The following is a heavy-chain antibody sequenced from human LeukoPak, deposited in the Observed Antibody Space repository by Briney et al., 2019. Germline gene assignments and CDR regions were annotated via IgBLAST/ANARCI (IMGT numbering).Heavy chain of an antibody. Sequence: SETLSLTCTVSGGSISSYYWSWIRQPPGKGLEWVGSIYYGGSTYYNPSLKSRVTISVDTSKNQFSLKLSSVTAADTAVYYCARQGITIFEVAFDYWGQGTQVTVSS. J-gene: IGHJ4*02. V-gene: IGHV4-59*05. CDR3: ARQGITIFEVAFDY. CDR1: GGSISSYY. D-gene: IGHD3-3*01. CDR2: IYYGGST.